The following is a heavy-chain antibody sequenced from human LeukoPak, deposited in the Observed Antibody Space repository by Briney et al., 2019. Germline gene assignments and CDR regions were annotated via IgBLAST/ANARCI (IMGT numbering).Heavy chain of an antibody. D-gene: IGHD3-3*01. V-gene: IGHV3-9*01. Sequence: GGSLRLSCEASGFTFDDYAMHWVRQVPGKGQEWVSGISWNSGSVQYADSVKGRFIISRDNAKNSVYLQMNSLRTEDTAFYYCAKESGYPSWGQGTLVTVSS. CDR1: GFTFDDYA. CDR2: ISWNSGSV. J-gene: IGHJ4*02. CDR3: AKESGYPS.